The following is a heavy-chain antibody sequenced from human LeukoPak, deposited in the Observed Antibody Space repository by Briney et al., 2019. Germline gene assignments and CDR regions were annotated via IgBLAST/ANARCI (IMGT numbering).Heavy chain of an antibody. V-gene: IGHV4-4*07. Sequence: SETLSLTCTVSGGSLSNYYWSWVRQPAGKGLEWIGRIYGSGITDYNASLRSRVTMSIDKSQNQFSLKLTSVTAADTAVYYCARAVGYYDAFDIWGQGTMVTVSS. CDR1: GGSLSNYY. CDR2: IYGSGIT. CDR3: ARAVGYYDAFDI. J-gene: IGHJ3*02. D-gene: IGHD3-22*01.